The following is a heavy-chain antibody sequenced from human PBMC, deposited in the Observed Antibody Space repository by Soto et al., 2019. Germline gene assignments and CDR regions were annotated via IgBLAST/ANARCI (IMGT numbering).Heavy chain of an antibody. CDR1: GGSFSGYY. Sequence: QVQLQQWGAGLLKPSETLSLTCAVYGGSFSGYYWSWIRQPPGKGLEWIGEINHSGSPNYNPSLKSRVTISVDTSKNQFSLMLSSVTAADTAVYYCARKQVVVVVAATPSWFDPWGQGTLVTVSS. CDR2: INHSGSP. CDR3: ARKQVVVVVAATPSWFDP. J-gene: IGHJ5*02. D-gene: IGHD2-15*01. V-gene: IGHV4-34*01.